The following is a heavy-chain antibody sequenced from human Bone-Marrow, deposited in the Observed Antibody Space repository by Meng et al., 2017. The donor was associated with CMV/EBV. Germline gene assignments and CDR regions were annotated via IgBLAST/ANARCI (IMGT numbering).Heavy chain of an antibody. D-gene: IGHD2-21*01. CDR1: GFTFSSYG. CDR3: ARGTIFDY. CDR2: ISYDRSNK. Sequence: LRLSCAASGFTFSSYGMHWVRQAPGKGLEWVAVISYDRSNKYYADSVKGRFTISRDNSKNTLSLQMDDLRAEDTAVYCCARGTIFDYWSQGTLVTVSS. J-gene: IGHJ4*02. V-gene: IGHV3-30*03.